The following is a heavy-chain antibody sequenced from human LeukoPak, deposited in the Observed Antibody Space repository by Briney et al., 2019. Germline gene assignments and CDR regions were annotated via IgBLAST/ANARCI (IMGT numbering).Heavy chain of an antibody. D-gene: IGHD2-2*01. V-gene: IGHV3-30*04. CDR1: GFTFSSYA. Sequence: GGSLRLSCAASGFTFSSYAMHWVRQAPGKGLEWVAVISYDGSNKYYADSVKGRFTISRDNSKNTLYLQMNSLRAEDTAVYYCAHGTMYQLDYWGQGTLVTVSS. J-gene: IGHJ4*02. CDR3: AHGTMYQLDY. CDR2: ISYDGSNK.